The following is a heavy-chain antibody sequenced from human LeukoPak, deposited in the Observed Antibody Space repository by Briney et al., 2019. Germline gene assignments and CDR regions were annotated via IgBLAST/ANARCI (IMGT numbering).Heavy chain of an antibody. Sequence: GASVKVSCKASGYTFSASYIHWVRQAPGQGLEWMGWINPKSGGSNYAPKFEGRVTMTRDTSITTAYMELHRLTSDDTAVYYCARFYCSISDCYGQTNWFDPWGQGTLVTVSS. V-gene: IGHV1-2*02. CDR3: ARFYCSISDCYGQTNWFDP. CDR1: GYTFSASY. D-gene: IGHD2-2*01. CDR2: INPKSGGS. J-gene: IGHJ5*02.